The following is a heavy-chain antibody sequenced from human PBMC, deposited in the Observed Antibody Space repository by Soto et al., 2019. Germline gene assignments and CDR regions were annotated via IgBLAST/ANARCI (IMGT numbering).Heavy chain of an antibody. D-gene: IGHD2-8*02. J-gene: IGHJ4*02. CDR1: GFTFDTYS. Sequence: GGSLRLSCVASGFTFDTYSMSWVRQAPGMGLEWVSSISTSSSYIYHTDSVKGRFTISRDNAKNSLYLQMNSLRAEDTAVYYCARDYWPGPFDYWGQGALVTVSS. V-gene: IGHV3-21*01. CDR3: ARDYWPGPFDY. CDR2: ISTSSSYI.